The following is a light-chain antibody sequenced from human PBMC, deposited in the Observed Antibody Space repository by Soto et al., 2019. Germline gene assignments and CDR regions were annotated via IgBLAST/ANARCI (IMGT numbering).Light chain of an antibody. V-gene: IGKV3-11*01. CDR1: QSVSSY. CDR2: DAS. Sequence: EIVLTHSPATLSLSPWERATLSCRASQSVSSYLAWYQQKPGQAPRLLIYDASNRATGIPARFSGSGSGTDFTLIISSLEPEDFAVYYCQQRSNWPEWTFGQGTKVDI. J-gene: IGKJ1*01. CDR3: QQRSNWPEWT.